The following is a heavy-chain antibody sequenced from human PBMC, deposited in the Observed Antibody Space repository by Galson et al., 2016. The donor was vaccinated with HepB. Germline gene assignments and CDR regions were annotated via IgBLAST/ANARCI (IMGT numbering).Heavy chain of an antibody. CDR1: AFILSDHY. D-gene: IGHD3-10*01. CDR3: VRGGFH. V-gene: IGHV3-72*01. J-gene: IGHJ4*02. Sequence: SLRLSCAVSAFILSDHYMDWVRQAPGKGLEWVGRSRNKADRYITEYAASVLGRFTISRNHSDNSLYLQMNSLKTEDTAVYYCVRGGFHWGQGTLVTVSS. CDR2: SRNKADRYIT.